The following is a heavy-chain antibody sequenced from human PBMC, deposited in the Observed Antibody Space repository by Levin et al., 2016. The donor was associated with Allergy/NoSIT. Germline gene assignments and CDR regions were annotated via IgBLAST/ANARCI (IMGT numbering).Heavy chain of an antibody. D-gene: IGHD5-12*01. CDR3: ARDPHSVASIPAYYYYGMDV. CDR1: GYTFASYH. Sequence: ASVKVSCKASGYTFASYHMHWVRQAPGQGLEWMGIINPSVGNTDYAQELQGRITVTRDTSTNTVYMELSSLRSEDTAVYYCARDPHSVASIPAYYYYGMDVWGQGTTVTVSS. CDR2: INPSVGNT. J-gene: IGHJ6*02. V-gene: IGHV1-46*04.